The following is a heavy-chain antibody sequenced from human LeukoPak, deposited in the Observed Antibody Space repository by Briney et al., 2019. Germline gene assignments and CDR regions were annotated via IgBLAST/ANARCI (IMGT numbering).Heavy chain of an antibody. CDR1: GFTFSSYA. V-gene: IGHV3-23*01. Sequence: GGSLRLSCAASGFTFSSYAMSWVRQAPGKGLEWVLSISGNSGSTYYADSVKGRFTISRDNSKNTVYLQMNSLRAEDTAVYYCAKVSAWAMVGATYFDYWGQGTLVTVSS. CDR3: AKVSAWAMVGATYFDY. CDR2: ISGNSGST. D-gene: IGHD1-26*01. J-gene: IGHJ4*02.